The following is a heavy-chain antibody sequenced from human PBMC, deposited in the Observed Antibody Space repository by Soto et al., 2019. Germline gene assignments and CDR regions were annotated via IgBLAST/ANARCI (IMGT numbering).Heavy chain of an antibody. J-gene: IGHJ4*02. D-gene: IGHD1-20*01. CDR1: GDSVSSNSAA. CDR3: ARGFFNWNYFDY. CDR2: TYCRSKWYN. Sequence: QTLSLTCAISGDSVSSNSAAWNWIRQSPSRGLEWLGRTYCRSKWYNDYVVSVKSRITINPDTSKNQFSLQLNSVTPEDTAVYYCARGFFNWNYFDYWGQGTLVTVSS. V-gene: IGHV6-1*01.